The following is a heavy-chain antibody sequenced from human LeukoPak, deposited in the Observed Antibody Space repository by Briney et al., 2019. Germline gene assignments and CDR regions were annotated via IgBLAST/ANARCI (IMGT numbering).Heavy chain of an antibody. V-gene: IGHV6-1*01. D-gene: IGHD2-8*02. CDR2: TYHRSKWYN. CDR3: AGTGRTYYGYGMDV. J-gene: IGHJ6*02. Sequence: SQTLSLTCAISGVSVSSNSAAWNWIRQSPSRGLEWLGRTYHRSKWYNDYAVSVESRITINPDTSKNQFSLHLNSVTPEDTAVYYCAGTGRTYYGYGMDVWGQGTTVTVSS. CDR1: GVSVSSNSAA.